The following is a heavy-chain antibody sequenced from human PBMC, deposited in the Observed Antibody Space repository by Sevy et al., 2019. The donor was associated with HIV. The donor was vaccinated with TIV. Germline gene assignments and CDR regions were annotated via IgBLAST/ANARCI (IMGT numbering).Heavy chain of an antibody. V-gene: IGHV1-2*02. D-gene: IGHD1-26*01. J-gene: IGHJ4*02. Sequence: ASVKVSCKASGYTFTGYYMHWVRQAPGQGLEWMGWINPNSGGTNYAQKFQGRVTMTRDTSISTAYMELSRLRSDDTAGYYCARGSYGNIVGATTTGPLDFDYWGQGTLVTVSS. CDR1: GYTFTGYY. CDR3: ARGSYGNIVGATTTGPLDFDY. CDR2: INPNSGGT.